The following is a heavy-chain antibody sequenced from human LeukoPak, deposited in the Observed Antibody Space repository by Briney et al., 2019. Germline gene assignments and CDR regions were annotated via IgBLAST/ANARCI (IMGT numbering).Heavy chain of an antibody. J-gene: IGHJ5*02. D-gene: IGHD3-3*01. CDR2: IWYDGSNK. CDR1: GFTFSSYG. Sequence: PGGSLRLSCAASGFTFSSYGMHWVRQAPGKGLEWVAVIWYDGSNKYYADSVKGRFTISRDNSKNTLYLQMSSLRAEDTAVYYCARLYYDFWSGYSNWFDPWGQGTLVTVSS. V-gene: IGHV3-33*01. CDR3: ARLYYDFWSGYSNWFDP.